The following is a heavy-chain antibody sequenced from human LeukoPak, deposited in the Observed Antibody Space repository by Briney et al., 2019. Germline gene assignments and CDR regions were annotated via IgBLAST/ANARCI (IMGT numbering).Heavy chain of an antibody. CDR1: GFTFTSSA. D-gene: IGHD4-23*01. V-gene: IGHV1-58*02. CDR2: IVVGSGNT. Sequence: SVTVSCKASGFTFTSSAMQWVRQARGQRLEWIGWIVVGSGNTNYAQKFQGRVTITRDMSTSTAYMELSSLRSEDTAVYYCAATSTYGGLTSYYYGMDVWGQGTTVTVSS. CDR3: AATSTYGGLTSYYYGMDV. J-gene: IGHJ6*02.